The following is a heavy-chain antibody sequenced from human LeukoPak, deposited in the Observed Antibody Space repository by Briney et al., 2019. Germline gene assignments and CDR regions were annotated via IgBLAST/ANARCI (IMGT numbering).Heavy chain of an antibody. J-gene: IGHJ4*02. D-gene: IGHD4-17*01. CDR3: ARHPTVTTRFLDY. Sequence: GESLKISCKGSGYSFTNYWIGWVRQMPGKGPEWMGRIDPSDSYTNYSPSFQGHVTISADKSTSTAYLQWSSLKASDTAMYYCARHPTVTTRFLDYWGQGTLVTVSS. CDR1: GYSFTNYW. CDR2: IDPSDSYT. V-gene: IGHV5-10-1*01.